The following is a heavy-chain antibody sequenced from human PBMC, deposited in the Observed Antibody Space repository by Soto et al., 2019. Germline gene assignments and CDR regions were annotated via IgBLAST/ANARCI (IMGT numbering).Heavy chain of an antibody. J-gene: IGHJ6*02. CDR2: ISYDGRNK. Sequence: GGSLSLSCAASGFTFSSYGMHWVRQAPGKGLEWVAVISYDGRNKYYADAVKGRFTISRDNSKNTLYLQMSSLRAEDTAVYYCVKDGSSGWPYFYDMDVWGQGTTVTVS. CDR3: VKDGSSGWPYFYDMDV. D-gene: IGHD6-19*01. V-gene: IGHV3-30*18. CDR1: GFTFSSYG.